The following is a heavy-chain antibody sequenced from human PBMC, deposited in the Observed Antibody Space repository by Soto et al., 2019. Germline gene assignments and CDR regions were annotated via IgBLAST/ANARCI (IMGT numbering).Heavy chain of an antibody. CDR1: GFTFSSYG. CDR2: IWYDGSNK. V-gene: IGHV3-33*01. D-gene: IGHD3-3*01. CDR3: ARDIDFWSGYLDY. Sequence: GGSLRLSCAASGFTFSSYGMHWVRQAPGKGLEWVAVIWYDGSNKYYADSVKGRFTISRDNSKNTLYLQMSSLRAEDTAVYYCARDIDFWSGYLDYWGQGTLVTVSS. J-gene: IGHJ4*02.